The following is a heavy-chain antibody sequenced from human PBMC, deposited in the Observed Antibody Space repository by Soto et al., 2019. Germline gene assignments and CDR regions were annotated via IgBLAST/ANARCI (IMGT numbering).Heavy chain of an antibody. CDR2: INHSGST. J-gene: IGHJ6*04. CDR1: GGSFSRYD. D-gene: IGHD1-1*01. CDR3: ARAGSAGPPPV. V-gene: IGHV4-34*01. Sequence: SETRCLTCAIYGGSFSRYDWSWIRQPPGKGLEWIGEINHSGSTNYNPSLKSRVTISVDTSKNQFSLNLRSVTAADTAVYYCARAGSAGPPPVWSRGSTVTVSS.